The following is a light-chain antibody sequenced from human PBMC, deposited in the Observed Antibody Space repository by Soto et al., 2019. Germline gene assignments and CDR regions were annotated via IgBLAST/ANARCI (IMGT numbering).Light chain of an antibody. Sequence: IVMTQSPATLFVSPGERATLSCRASKSVNSNLAWYQQKPGQAPRLLIYGASTRATGIPARFSGSGSGTEFTLTISSLQSEDFAVYYCQQYNNWWTFGQGTKVEIK. CDR2: GAS. CDR3: QQYNNWWT. V-gene: IGKV3-15*01. CDR1: KSVNSN. J-gene: IGKJ1*01.